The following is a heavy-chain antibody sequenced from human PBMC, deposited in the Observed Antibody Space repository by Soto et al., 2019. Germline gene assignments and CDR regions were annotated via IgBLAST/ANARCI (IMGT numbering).Heavy chain of an antibody. Sequence: QVQLQESGPGLVKPSQTLSLTCTVSSGSISRGGYYWSWIRQHPGKGLEWIGYIYYSGSTYYNTSLKSRITISADTSKNQYPLKLSSVTAADTAVYYCARRSPVVAAPWGQGTLVTVAS. D-gene: IGHD2-15*01. CDR1: SGSISRGGYY. J-gene: IGHJ5*02. CDR2: IYYSGST. V-gene: IGHV4-31*03. CDR3: ARRSPVVAAP.